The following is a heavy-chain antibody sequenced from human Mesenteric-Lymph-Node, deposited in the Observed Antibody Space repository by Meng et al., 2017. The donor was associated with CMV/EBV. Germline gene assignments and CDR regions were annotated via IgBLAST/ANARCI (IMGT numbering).Heavy chain of an antibody. CDR3: AKDPSSGVNC. CDR2: INGDGDNT. Sequence: GGSLRLSCAASGFTFSSYGMHWVRQAPGKGLEWVSTINGDGDNTYVADSVKGRFTISRDNSKNTLYLQMNSLRADDTAVYYCAKDPSSGVNCWGQGTLVTVSS. J-gene: IGHJ4*02. D-gene: IGHD6-25*01. V-gene: IGHV3-23*01. CDR1: GFTFSSYG.